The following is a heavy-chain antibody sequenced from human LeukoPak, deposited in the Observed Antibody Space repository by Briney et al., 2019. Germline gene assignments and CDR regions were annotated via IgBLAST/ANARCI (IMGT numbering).Heavy chain of an antibody. CDR1: GVTFRSCW. V-gene: IGHV3-74*01. CDR2: INSDGSTT. J-gene: IGHJ5*01. CDR3: ARGGSSSWYGS. Sequence: GGSLRHSFSAAGVTFRSCWMHWVRQAPGKGLVWVSRINSDGSTTSHADSVKGRFTISRDNAKNTLFLQMNSLRAEDTAVYYCARGGSSSWYGSWGQGTLVTVSS. D-gene: IGHD6-13*01.